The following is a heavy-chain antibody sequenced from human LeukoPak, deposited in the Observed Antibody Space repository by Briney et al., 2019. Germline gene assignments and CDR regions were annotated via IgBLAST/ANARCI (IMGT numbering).Heavy chain of an antibody. D-gene: IGHD3-9*01. CDR3: ARHPTGYPNWFDP. Sequence: SETLSLTCTVSGGSISINSYNWAWIRQPPGKGLEWIGAIHYRGTTYYNPSLKSRVTISVDTSKNQFSMKLNSLTAADTAVYYCARHPTGYPNWFDPWGQGTLVTVSS. CDR2: IHYRGTT. J-gene: IGHJ5*02. V-gene: IGHV4-39*01. CDR1: GGSISINSYN.